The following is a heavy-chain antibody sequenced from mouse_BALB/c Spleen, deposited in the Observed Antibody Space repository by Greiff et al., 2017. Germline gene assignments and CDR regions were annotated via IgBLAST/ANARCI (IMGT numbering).Heavy chain of an antibody. Sequence: EVKLVESGGGLVQPGGSLKLSCAASGFTFSSYTMSWVRQTPEKRLEWVAYISNGGGSTYYPDTVKGRFTISRDNAKNTLYLQMSSLKSEDTAMYYCASLDSSGYVDYAMDYWGQGTSVTVSS. D-gene: IGHD3-2*01. J-gene: IGHJ4*01. CDR1: GFTFSSYT. CDR3: ASLDSSGYVDYAMDY. CDR2: ISNGGGST. V-gene: IGHV5-12-2*01.